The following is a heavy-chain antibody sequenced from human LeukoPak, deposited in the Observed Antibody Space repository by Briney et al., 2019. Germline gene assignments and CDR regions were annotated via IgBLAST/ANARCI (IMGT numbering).Heavy chain of an antibody. CDR2: ISYDGSNK. V-gene: IGHV3-30*18. Sequence: PGRSLRLSCAASGFTFSSYGMHWVRQAPGKGLEWVAVISYDGSNKYYADSVKGRFTISRDNSKNTLYLQMNSLRAEDTAVYYCAKAKGTKWLRLTPFDYWGQGTLVTVSS. D-gene: IGHD5-12*01. CDR1: GFTFSSYG. CDR3: AKAKGTKWLRLTPFDY. J-gene: IGHJ4*02.